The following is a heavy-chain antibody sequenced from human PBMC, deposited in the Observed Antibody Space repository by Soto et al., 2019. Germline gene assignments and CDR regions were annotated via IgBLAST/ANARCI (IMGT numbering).Heavy chain of an antibody. Sequence: PGGSLRLSCAASGFTFSNAWMSWVRRAPGKGLEWVGRIKSKTDGGTTDYAAPVKGRFTISRDDSKNTLYLQMNSLKTEDTAVYYCTILPAILWFGGDAYDIWGQGTMVTVSS. CDR1: GFTFSNAW. CDR3: TILPAILWFGGDAYDI. J-gene: IGHJ3*02. V-gene: IGHV3-15*01. CDR2: IKSKTDGGTT. D-gene: IGHD3-10*01.